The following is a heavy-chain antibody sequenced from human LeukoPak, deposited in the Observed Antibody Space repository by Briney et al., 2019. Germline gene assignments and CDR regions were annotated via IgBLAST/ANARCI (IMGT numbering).Heavy chain of an antibody. CDR1: GFTFSTFA. Sequence: GGSLRLSCAASGFTFSTFAMSWVRQAPGKGLEWVSTISSSGGGTYYADSVKGRFTISRDNSNNARYLQMNSSRAEDTAVYFGSKGGSSWSRWDYWGQGPLVTVSS. CDR2: ISSSGGGT. J-gene: IGHJ4*02. V-gene: IGHV3-23*01. D-gene: IGHD6-13*01. CDR3: SKGGSSWSRWDY.